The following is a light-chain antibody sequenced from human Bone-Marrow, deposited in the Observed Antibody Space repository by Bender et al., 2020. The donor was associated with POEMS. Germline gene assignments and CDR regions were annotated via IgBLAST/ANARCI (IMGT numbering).Light chain of an antibody. V-gene: IGLV2-14*03. CDR3: QSYDSSLSAWV. CDR1: SSDIGAYKY. Sequence: QSALTQPASVSGSPGQSITISCTGTSSDIGAYKYVSWYQHHPGKAPKLMIYDVSYRTSGVSNRFSGSKSGNTASLTISGIQAEDETDFYCQSYDSSLSAWVFGGGTKVTVL. J-gene: IGLJ3*02. CDR2: DVS.